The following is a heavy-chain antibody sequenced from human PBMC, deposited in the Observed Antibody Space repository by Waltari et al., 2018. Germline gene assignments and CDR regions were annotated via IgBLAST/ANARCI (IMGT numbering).Heavy chain of an antibody. D-gene: IGHD3-10*01. CDR1: GYTLPEFS. CDR2: FDPEDGET. CDR3: ATATRVRGVIIGYFQH. J-gene: IGHJ1*01. V-gene: IGHV1-24*01. Sequence: QVQLVQSGAEVKKPGASVQVSCKVSGYTLPEFSLHWVRPAPGKGLEWMGGFDPEDGETIYAQKFQGRVTMTEDTSTDTAYMELSSLRSEDTAVYDCATATRVRGVIIGYFQHWGQGTLVTVSS.